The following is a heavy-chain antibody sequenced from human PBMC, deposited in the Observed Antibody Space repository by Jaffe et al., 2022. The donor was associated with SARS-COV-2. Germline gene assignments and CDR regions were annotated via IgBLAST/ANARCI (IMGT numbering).Heavy chain of an antibody. D-gene: IGHD6-19*01. CDR3: ARGSRSSGWPRGGRYFGL. CDR1: GYIFTDYW. J-gene: IGHJ2*01. V-gene: IGHV5-51*01. Sequence: EVQLVQSGAEVKKPGESLKISCKGSGYIFTDYWIGWVRQMPGKGLEWMGIIYPGDSDTRYSPSFQGQVTISADKSISTAYLRWSSLKASDTAMYYCARGSRSSGWPRGGRYFGLWGRGTLVTVSS. CDR2: IYPGDSDT.